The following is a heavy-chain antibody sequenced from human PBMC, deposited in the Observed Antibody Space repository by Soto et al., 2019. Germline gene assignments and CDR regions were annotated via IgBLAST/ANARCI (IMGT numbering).Heavy chain of an antibody. CDR3: ARDLQLGGSGNSFDP. CDR1: GGSISSYY. D-gene: IGHD2-15*01. CDR2: IYTSGST. V-gene: IGHV4-4*07. J-gene: IGHJ5*02. Sequence: SETLSLTCTVSGGSISSYYWSWIRQPAGKGLEWIGRIYTSGSTNYNPSLKSRVTMSVDTSKNQFSLKLSSVTAADTAVYYCARDLQLGGSGNSFDPWGQGTLVTVSS.